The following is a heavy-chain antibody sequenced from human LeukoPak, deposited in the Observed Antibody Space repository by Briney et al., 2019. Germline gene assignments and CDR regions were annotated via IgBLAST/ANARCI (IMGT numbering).Heavy chain of an antibody. CDR1: GYTFTGYY. CDR3: ARDREYSNYLLVYGMDV. CDR2: MNPNSGDT. V-gene: IGHV1-2*02. Sequence: ASVKGSCKASGYTFTGYYIHWVRQAPGQGLEWMGWMNPNSGDTNHAQKFQGRFTMTTDTSIRTAYMELSSLRSDDTAVYYCARDREYSNYLLVYGMDVWGQGTTVTVSS. D-gene: IGHD4-11*01. J-gene: IGHJ6*02.